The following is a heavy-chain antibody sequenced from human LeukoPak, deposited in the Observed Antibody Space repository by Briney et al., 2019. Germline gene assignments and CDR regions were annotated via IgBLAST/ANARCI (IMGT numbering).Heavy chain of an antibody. CDR3: TRITVFGRAWDAFDI. CDR1: GFTFSNAW. V-gene: IGHV3-15*01. J-gene: IGHJ3*02. D-gene: IGHD3-3*01. Sequence: PGGSLRLSCAASGFTFSNAWMNWVRQAPGKGLEWVGRIKSETDGGTIDYAAPVKGRFTISRDDSKNTLYLQMSGLKTEDTALYYCTRITVFGRAWDAFDIWGQGTMVTVSS. CDR2: IKSETDGGTI.